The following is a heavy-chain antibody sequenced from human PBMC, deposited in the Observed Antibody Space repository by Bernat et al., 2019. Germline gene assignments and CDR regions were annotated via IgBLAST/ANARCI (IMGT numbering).Heavy chain of an antibody. CDR3: ARVFRAGPKGDAFDI. CDR2: IKSKPDGETT. Sequence: EVQLVESGGGLVKPGGSLSLSCVASGFTFNNAWMCWVRQAPGKGLEWVGRIKSKPDGETTDYAAPVKGRFTISRDDSENTLSLQMNSLKTEDTALYYCARVFRAGPKGDAFDIWGQGTVVTVSP. V-gene: IGHV3-15*01. D-gene: IGHD6-13*01. CDR1: GFTFNNAW. J-gene: IGHJ3*02.